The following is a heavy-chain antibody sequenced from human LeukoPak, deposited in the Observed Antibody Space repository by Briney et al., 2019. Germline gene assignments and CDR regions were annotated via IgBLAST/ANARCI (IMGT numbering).Heavy chain of an antibody. CDR3: ARDSPDGSGTYYNDSPDY. Sequence: ASVKVSCKASGYTFTGNHMHWVRQAPGQGLEWMGWISAYNGNTNYRQKLQGRVTMTTDTSTSTAYMDLRSLRSDDTAIYYCARDSPDGSGTYYNDSPDYWGQGTLVTVSS. V-gene: IGHV1-18*04. CDR2: ISAYNGNT. J-gene: IGHJ4*02. D-gene: IGHD3-10*01. CDR1: GYTFTGNH.